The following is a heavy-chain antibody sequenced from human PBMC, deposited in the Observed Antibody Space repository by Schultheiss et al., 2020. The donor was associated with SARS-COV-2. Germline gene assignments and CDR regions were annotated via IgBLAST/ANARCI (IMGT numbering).Heavy chain of an antibody. Sequence: ASVKVSCKASGGTFSSYAISWVRQAPGQGLEWMGIINPSGGSTNYAQKFQGRVTMTTDTSTSTAYMELRSLRSDDTAVYYCATDRVNEQWLLNYYYYGMDVWGQGTTVTVSS. V-gene: IGHV1-46*01. D-gene: IGHD6-19*01. CDR3: ATDRVNEQWLLNYYYYGMDV. CDR1: GGTFSSYA. J-gene: IGHJ6*02. CDR2: INPSGGST.